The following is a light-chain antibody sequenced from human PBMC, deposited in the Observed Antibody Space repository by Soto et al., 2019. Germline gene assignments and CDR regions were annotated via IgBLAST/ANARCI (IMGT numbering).Light chain of an antibody. CDR1: MRDVGAYNL. CDR3: SSYTSDITQV. J-gene: IGLJ2*01. Sequence: QSVLTQPASVSGSAGQSITISCSGTMRDVGAYNLVSWYQQHPGTAPKLLIYEVTIRPSGVSNRFSGSKSGNTASLTISGLQAEDEADYYCSSYTSDITQVFGGGTKPTVL. V-gene: IGLV2-14*01. CDR2: EVT.